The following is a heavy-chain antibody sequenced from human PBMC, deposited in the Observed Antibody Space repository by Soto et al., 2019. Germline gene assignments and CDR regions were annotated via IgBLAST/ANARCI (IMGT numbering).Heavy chain of an antibody. V-gene: IGHV4-39*02. CDR3: ARLTVGNPGDS. CDR2: IYYLGNT. Sequence: PSETLSLSCTVSGGSISNSNYHWGWIRQPPGKGLEWIGSIYYLGNTYYNPSLKSRVTISVDTSKSHFSLKVSSVTAADTAVYYCARLTVGNPGDSWGQGTLVTVSS. D-gene: IGHD2-21*02. CDR1: GGSISNSNYH. J-gene: IGHJ4*02.